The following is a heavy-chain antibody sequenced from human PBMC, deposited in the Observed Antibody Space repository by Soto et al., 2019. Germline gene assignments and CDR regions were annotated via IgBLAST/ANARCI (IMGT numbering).Heavy chain of an antibody. D-gene: IGHD3-22*01. V-gene: IGHV1-18*04. CDR3: ARGASANYYDSSGYYYDLYYFDY. CDR2: ISAYNGNT. CDR1: GYTFTSYG. J-gene: IGHJ4*02. Sequence: ASLKVSCKASGYTFTSYGISWVRQAPGQGLEWMGWISAYNGNTNYAQKLQGRVTMTTDTSTSTAYMELRSLRSDDTAVYYCARGASANYYDSSGYYYDLYYFDYWGQGTLVTVSS.